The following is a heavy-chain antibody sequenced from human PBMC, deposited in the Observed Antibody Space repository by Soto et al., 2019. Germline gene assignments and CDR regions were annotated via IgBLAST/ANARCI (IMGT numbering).Heavy chain of an antibody. J-gene: IGHJ5*02. CDR3: AKNQERELPRVIDP. CDR2: MSGSSSTT. Sequence: PGGSLRLSCATSGLTFSNYAMSWVRQAPGGGLEWVSSMSGSSSTTYYADSVRGRFTISRDRSKNTLYLQMSSLRAEDTALYYCAKNQERELPRVIDPWGQGTLVTVSS. CDR1: GLTFSNYA. D-gene: IGHD1-7*01. V-gene: IGHV3-23*01.